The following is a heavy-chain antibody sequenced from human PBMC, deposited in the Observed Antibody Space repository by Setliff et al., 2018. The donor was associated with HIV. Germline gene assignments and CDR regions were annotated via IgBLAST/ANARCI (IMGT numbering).Heavy chain of an antibody. CDR1: GFTFISYG. CDR2: IRYDGSYR. CDR3: AKMHTAMDPDTFDI. D-gene: IGHD5-18*01. V-gene: IGHV3-30*02. J-gene: IGHJ3*02. Sequence: GGSLRLSCAVSGFTFISYGMYWVRQAPGKCLEWVAFIRYDGSYRYYVDSVKGRFTISRDNSKNTMFLQMNSLRVEDTAIYYCAKMHTAMDPDTFDIWGQGTMVTVSS.